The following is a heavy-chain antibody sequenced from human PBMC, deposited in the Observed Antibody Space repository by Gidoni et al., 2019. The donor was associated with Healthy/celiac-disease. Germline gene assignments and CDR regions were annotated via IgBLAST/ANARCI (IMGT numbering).Heavy chain of an antibody. Sequence: QLQLQESGPALVKPSETRSLTFTVSGGSISRSSYYWGWIRQPPGKGLEWIGSIYYSGSTYYNPALKIRVTISVDTSKNQFSLKLSSVTAADTAVYYCARRIAARLGYFDYSGHGTLVTVSS. CDR2: IYYSGST. CDR3: ARRIAARLGYFDY. V-gene: IGHV4-39*01. J-gene: IGHJ4*01. CDR1: GGSISRSSYY. D-gene: IGHD6-6*01.